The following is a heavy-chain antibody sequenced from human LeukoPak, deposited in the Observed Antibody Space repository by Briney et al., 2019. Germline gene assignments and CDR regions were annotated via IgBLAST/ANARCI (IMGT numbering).Heavy chain of an antibody. CDR2: ISSSSSYI. CDR1: GFAFSSHA. J-gene: IGHJ4*02. V-gene: IGHV3-21*04. D-gene: IGHD5-18*01. CDR3: AKHPRIQLWLIGVDY. Sequence: PGGSLRLSCAASGFAFSSHAMNWVRQAPGKGLEWVSSISSSSSYIYYADSVKGRFTISRDNAKNSLYLQMNSLRAEDTAVYYCAKHPRIQLWLIGVDYRGQGTLVTVSS.